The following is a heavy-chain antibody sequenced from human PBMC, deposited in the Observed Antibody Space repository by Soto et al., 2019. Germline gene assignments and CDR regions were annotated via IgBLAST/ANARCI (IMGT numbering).Heavy chain of an antibody. V-gene: IGHV1-69*18. J-gene: IGHJ6*02. CDR3: ARGGDSSSLRAYYAYGFDG. CDR1: GGTFNTYS. CDR2: IIPFIGAP. Sequence: QVQLVQSGAEVKKPGSSVKVSCKASGGTFNTYSFGWLRQAPGQGLQWMGSIIPFIGAPNYAQNFQDRVTITADESTTTAYMELSGLKSEDTAVYFCARGGDSSSLRAYYAYGFDGWVQGTSVTVSS. D-gene: IGHD6-6*01.